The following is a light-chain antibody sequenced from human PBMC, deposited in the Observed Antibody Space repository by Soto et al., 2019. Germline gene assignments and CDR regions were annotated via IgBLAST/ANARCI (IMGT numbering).Light chain of an antibody. V-gene: IGKV4-1*01. CDR2: WAS. CDR1: QRVLYSGNNKDA. CDR3: QQFYTTPS. Sequence: DIVMTQSPDSLAVSLGERATINCKSSQRVLYSGNNKDALVWYQQKPGQPLKMLISWASTRESGVPDRFSGSGSGTDFTLTISGLQAEDVAVYYCQQFYTTPSFGQGTKVEIK. J-gene: IGKJ1*01.